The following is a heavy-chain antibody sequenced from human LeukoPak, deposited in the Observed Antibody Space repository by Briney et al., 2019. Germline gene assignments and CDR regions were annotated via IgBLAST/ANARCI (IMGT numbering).Heavy chain of an antibody. Sequence: GGSLRLSCAASGFTVSSNYMSWVRQAPGKGLEWVSVIYSGGSTYYADSVKGRFTISRDNSKNTLYLQMNSLRAEDTAVYYCARWATYCSGGSCYDYGMDVWGQGTTVTVSS. CDR2: IYSGGST. D-gene: IGHD2-15*01. CDR3: ARWATYCSGGSCYDYGMDV. CDR1: GFTVSSNY. V-gene: IGHV3-53*01. J-gene: IGHJ6*02.